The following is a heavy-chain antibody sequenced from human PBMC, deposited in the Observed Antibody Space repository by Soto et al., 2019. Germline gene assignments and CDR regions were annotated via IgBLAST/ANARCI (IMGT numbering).Heavy chain of an antibody. CDR2: IWYDGSNK. V-gene: IGHV3-33*01. CDR1: GFTFSSYG. Sequence: QVQLVESGGGVVQPGRSLRLSCAASGFTFSSYGMHWVRQAPGKGLEWVAVIWYDGSNKYYADSVKGRFTISRDNSKNTLYLQMNSLRAEDTAVYYCAREGGYYYDSSGYYYGGLQHWGQGTLVTVSS. D-gene: IGHD3-22*01. CDR3: AREGGYYYDSSGYYYGGLQH. J-gene: IGHJ1*01.